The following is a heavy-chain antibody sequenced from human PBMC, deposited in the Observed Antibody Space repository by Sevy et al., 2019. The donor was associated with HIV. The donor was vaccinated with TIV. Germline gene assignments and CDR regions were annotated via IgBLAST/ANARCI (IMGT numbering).Heavy chain of an antibody. J-gene: IGHJ6*02. D-gene: IGHD1-1*01. V-gene: IGHV3-74*01. CDR2: INSDGYSI. Sequence: GGSLRLSCTASGFNFNNYWMHWVRQVPGKVLVWVSRINSDGYSINYADFVKGRFTISRDNAKNTLYVQMNSLRAEDTAVYFCARGSRGTMGVWGQGTTVTVSS. CDR3: ARGSRGTMGV. CDR1: GFNFNNYW.